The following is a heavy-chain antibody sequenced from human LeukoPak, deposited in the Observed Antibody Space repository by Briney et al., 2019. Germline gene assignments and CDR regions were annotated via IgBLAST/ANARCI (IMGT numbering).Heavy chain of an antibody. V-gene: IGHV1-3*01. CDR3: ARDVYGLDV. CDR1: GYTFTSYA. CDR2: INAGNGNT. J-gene: IGHJ6*02. Sequence: ASVKVSCKASGYTFTSYAMHWVRQAPGQRLEWMGWINAGNGNTKYSQKLQGRVTITRDTSTSTVYMELSSLRSDDTAVYYCARDVYGLDVWGQGTTVTVSS.